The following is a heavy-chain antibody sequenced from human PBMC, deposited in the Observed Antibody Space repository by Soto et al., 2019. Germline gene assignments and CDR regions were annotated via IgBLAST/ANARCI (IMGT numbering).Heavy chain of an antibody. V-gene: IGHV1-69*12. D-gene: IGHD3-16*01. CDR2: IIPIFGTA. CDR3: ASGPHGDGGEDKWFDP. CDR1: GGTFSSYA. Sequence: QVQLVQSGAEVKKPGSSVKVSCKASGGTFSSYAISWVRQAPGQGLEWMGGIIPIFGTANYAQKFQGRVTITEDESTRTAYMELSSLRSEDTAVYYCASGPHGDGGEDKWFDPWGQGTLVTVSS. J-gene: IGHJ5*02.